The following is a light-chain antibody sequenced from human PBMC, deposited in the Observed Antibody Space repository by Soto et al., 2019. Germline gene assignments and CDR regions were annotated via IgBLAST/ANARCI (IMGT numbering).Light chain of an antibody. V-gene: IGLV2-8*01. CDR1: SSDTGDYNY. CDR2: EVS. Sequence: QPVLTQPPSAYGSPGQSVTNSCSGTSSDTGDYNYVSWYQQHPGKAPKLMIYEVSKRPSGVPDRFSGSKSGNTASLTVSGLQAEDEADYYCSSYAGSDNYVFGTGTKVTVL. CDR3: SSYAGSDNYV. J-gene: IGLJ1*01.